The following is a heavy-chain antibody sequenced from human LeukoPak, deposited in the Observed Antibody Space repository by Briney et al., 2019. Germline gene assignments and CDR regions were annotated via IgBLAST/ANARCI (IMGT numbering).Heavy chain of an antibody. CDR2: ITWDSSRT. J-gene: IGHJ4*02. V-gene: IGHV3-43*01. D-gene: IGHD2-21*01. CDR1: GFTFDHHS. Sequence: GGSLRLSCATSGFTFDHHSMHWVRQPPGKGLEWVSLITWDSSRTHYSGPVEGRFTISRDNSKSSLYLQMDSLRTEDTALYYCAKNNAGGDYYHRWGQGTLVTVS. CDR3: AKNNAGGDYYHR.